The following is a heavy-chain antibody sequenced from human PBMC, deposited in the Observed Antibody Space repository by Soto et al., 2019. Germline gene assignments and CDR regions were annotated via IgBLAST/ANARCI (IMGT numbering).Heavy chain of an antibody. CDR3: ARGHSGWYRAPVDY. Sequence: QVPLVESGGGVVQPGRSLRLSCAASGFTFSSYAMHWVRQAPGKGLEWVAVISYDGSNKYYADSVKGRFTISRDNSKNPLYLQMKSLRAEDTAVYYCARGHSGWYRAPVDYWGQGTLVTVSS. CDR2: ISYDGSNK. CDR1: GFTFSSYA. V-gene: IGHV3-30-3*01. D-gene: IGHD6-19*01. J-gene: IGHJ4*02.